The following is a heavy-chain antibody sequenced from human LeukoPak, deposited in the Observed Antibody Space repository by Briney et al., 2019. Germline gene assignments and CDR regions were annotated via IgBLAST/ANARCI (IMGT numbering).Heavy chain of an antibody. D-gene: IGHD3-10*01. Sequence: PGGSLRLSCAASGFTFSSYAMSWVRQAPGKGLEWVSAISGSGGTTYYADSVKGRFTISRDNSKNTLYLQMNSLRAEDTAVYYCAKMLVVRGVINYWGQGTLVTVSS. CDR3: AKMLVVRGVINY. CDR2: ISGSGGTT. V-gene: IGHV3-23*01. J-gene: IGHJ4*02. CDR1: GFTFSSYA.